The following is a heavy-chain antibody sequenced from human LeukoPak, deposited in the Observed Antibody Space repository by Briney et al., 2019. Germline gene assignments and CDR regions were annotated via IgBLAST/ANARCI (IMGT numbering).Heavy chain of an antibody. CDR3: AKERS. Sequence: GGSLRLSCAASGFTFSNSEMNWVRQAPGKGLEWVSYISVGASTTYYADSVKGRFTISRDNAKNSLFLQMNSLRAEDTALYYCAKERSWGQGTLVTVSS. V-gene: IGHV3-48*03. J-gene: IGHJ5*02. CDR2: ISVGASTT. CDR1: GFTFSNSE.